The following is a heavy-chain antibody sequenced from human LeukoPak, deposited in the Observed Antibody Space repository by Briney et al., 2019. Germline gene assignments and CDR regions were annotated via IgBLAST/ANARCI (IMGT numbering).Heavy chain of an antibody. V-gene: IGHV3-21*04. J-gene: IGHJ5*02. CDR2: ISSSSSYI. D-gene: IGHD6-13*01. CDR3: AKGRFLAAAGGVNLDP. CDR1: GFTFSSYS. Sequence: PGGSLRLSCAASGFTFSSYSMNWVRQAPGKGLEWVSSISSSSSYIYYADSVKGRFTISRDISKNTLYLQMNSLRPEDTAVYYCAKGRFLAAAGGVNLDPWGQGTLVTVSS.